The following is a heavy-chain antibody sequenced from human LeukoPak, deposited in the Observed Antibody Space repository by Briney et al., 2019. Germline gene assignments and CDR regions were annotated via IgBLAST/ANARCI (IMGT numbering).Heavy chain of an antibody. J-gene: IGHJ4*02. D-gene: IGHD1-26*01. CDR3: ARDFRVGAINFDY. V-gene: IGHV3-33*01. CDR2: IWYGGSNK. CDR1: GFTCSSYG. Sequence: PGGSLRRSCAASGFTCSSYGMHWVRQAPGNGLEWVAVIWYGGSNKYYADSVKGRFTISRDNAKNSLYLQMNNLRAEDTAVYYCARDFRVGAINFDYWGQGTLVTASS.